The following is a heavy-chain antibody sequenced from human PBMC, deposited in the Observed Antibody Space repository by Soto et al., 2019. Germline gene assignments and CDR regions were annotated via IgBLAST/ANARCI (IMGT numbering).Heavy chain of an antibody. J-gene: IGHJ3*01. V-gene: IGHV3-74*01. Sequence: EVQLVESGGGLVRPGGSLRLSCAASGFTFSYYWMHWVRQAPGKGLVWVSRIHSDGSSTTYADFVKGRFIISSDNARNTVELQMNSVSVEDTAVYYCARGDRGAFDLWGQGTIVTVSS. CDR1: GFTFSYYW. CDR2: IHSDGSST. D-gene: IGHD1-26*01. CDR3: ARGDRGAFDL.